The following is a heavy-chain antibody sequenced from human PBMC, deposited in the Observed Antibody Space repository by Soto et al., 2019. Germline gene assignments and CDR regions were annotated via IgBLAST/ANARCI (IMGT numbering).Heavy chain of an antibody. V-gene: IGHV4-34*01. CDR3: ARVPDY. CDR1: GGSFSGYD. J-gene: IGHJ4*02. Sequence: SETLSLTCAVYGGSFSGYDWTWIRQPPGKGLEWIGEINHSGSTNYNPSLKSRVTISIDRSKNQFSLKLRSVTAADTAVYYCARVPDYWGQGILVTVSS. D-gene: IGHD2-2*01. CDR2: INHSGST.